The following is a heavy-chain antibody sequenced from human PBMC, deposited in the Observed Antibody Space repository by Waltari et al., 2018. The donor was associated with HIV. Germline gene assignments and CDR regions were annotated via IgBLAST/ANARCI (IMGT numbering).Heavy chain of an antibody. J-gene: IGHJ4*02. CDR1: GGPISSSSYY. CDR3: ARRRAVAAPFDY. CDR2: IYYSGST. D-gene: IGHD6-19*01. V-gene: IGHV4-39*01. Sequence: QLQLQESGPGLVKPSETLSLTCTVSGGPISSSSYYWGWIRQPPGKGLEGIGSIYYSGSTYYNPSLKSRVTISVDTSKNQFSLKLSSVTAADTAVYYCARRRAVAAPFDYWGQGTLVTVSS.